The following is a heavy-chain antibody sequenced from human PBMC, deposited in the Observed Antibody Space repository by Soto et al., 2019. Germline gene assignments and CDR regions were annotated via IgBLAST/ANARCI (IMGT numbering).Heavy chain of an antibody. V-gene: IGHV3-13*01. J-gene: IGHJ6*03. CDR1: GFTFSSYD. CDR3: ARVRLGYCSSTSCYGPPYYYMDV. Sequence: GGSLRLSCAASGFTFSSYDMHWVRQATGKGLEWVSAIGTAGDTYYPGSVKGRFTISRENAKNFLYLQMNSLRAGDTAVYYCARVRLGYCSSTSCYGPPYYYMDVWGKGTTVTVSS. D-gene: IGHD2-2*01. CDR2: IGTAGDT.